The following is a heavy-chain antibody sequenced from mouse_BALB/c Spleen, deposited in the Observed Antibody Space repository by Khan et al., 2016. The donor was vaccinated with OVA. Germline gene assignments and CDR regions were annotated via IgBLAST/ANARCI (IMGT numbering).Heavy chain of an antibody. V-gene: IGHV1-18*01. D-gene: IGHD1-2*01. CDR3: ARSGYGGFAY. Sequence: VQLQQSGPELVKPGASMKISCKASGYSFTDYTLNWVKQSHGKNLEWIGLINPYNGATIYNQKFKGTATLAVDKSSRAADMELRSLASEDAAVYYCARSGYGGFAYWGQGTLVTVSA. CDR1: GYSFTDYT. J-gene: IGHJ3*01. CDR2: INPYNGAT.